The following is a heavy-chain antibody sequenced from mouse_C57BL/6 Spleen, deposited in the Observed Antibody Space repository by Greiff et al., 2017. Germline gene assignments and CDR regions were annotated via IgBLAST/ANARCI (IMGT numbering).Heavy chain of an antibody. D-gene: IGHD1-1*01. CDR1: GFNIKDDY. CDR3: TTDPLNYYGSSYGWFAY. CDR2: IDPENGDT. V-gene: IGHV14-4*01. J-gene: IGHJ3*01. Sequence: VQLQQSGAELVRPGASVKLSCTASGFNIKDDYMHWVKQRPEQGLEWIGWIDPENGDTEYASKFQGKATITADTSSNTAYLQLSSLTSEDTAVYYCTTDPLNYYGSSYGWFAYWGQGTLVTVSA.